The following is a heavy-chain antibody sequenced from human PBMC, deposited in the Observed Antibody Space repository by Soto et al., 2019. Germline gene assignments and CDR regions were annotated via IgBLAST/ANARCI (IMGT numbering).Heavy chain of an antibody. CDR1: GFIFDYYA. J-gene: IGHJ6*02. D-gene: IGHD6-6*01. V-gene: IGHV3-23*01. CDR2: IAGSGGDT. Sequence: GGSLRLSCAASGFIFDYYAMSWVRQAPGKGLEWVSAIAGSGGDTYYADSIKGRFTISRDNSKNTLYLEMNSLRAEDTAVYYCAKDPRSLIVDSSSSGSKVVGVWGQGITVTVSS. CDR3: AKDPRSLIVDSSSSGSKVVGV.